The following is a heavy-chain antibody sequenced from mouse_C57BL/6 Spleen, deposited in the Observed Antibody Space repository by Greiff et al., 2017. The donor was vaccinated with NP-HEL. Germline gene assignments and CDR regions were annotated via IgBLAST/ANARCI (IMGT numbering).Heavy chain of an antibody. V-gene: IGHV1-64*01. CDR2: IHPNSGST. CDR3: AREVESSYAMDY. J-gene: IGHJ4*01. CDR1: GYTFTSYW. Sequence: QVHVKQPGAELVKPGASVKLSCKASGYTFTSYWMHWVKQRPGQGLEWIGMIHPNSGSTNYNEKFKSKATLTVDKSSSTAYMQLSSLTSEDSAVYYCAREVESSYAMDYWGQGTSVTVSS. D-gene: IGHD1-1*01.